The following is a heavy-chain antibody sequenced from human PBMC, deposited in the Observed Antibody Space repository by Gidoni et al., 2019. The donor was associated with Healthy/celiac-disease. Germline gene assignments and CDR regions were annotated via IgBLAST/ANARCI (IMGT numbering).Heavy chain of an antibody. CDR3: ARLSAKTVVVVAAMGWYFDL. CDR1: GGSISSSSYY. J-gene: IGHJ2*01. D-gene: IGHD2-15*01. Sequence: QLQLQESGPGLVKPSETLSLTCTVSGGSISSSSYYWGWIRQPPGKGLEWIGSTYYGGSTYYNPSLKSRVTISVDTSKNQFSLKLSAVTAADTAVYYCARLSAKTVVVVAAMGWYFDLWGRGTLVTVSS. CDR2: TYYGGST. V-gene: IGHV4-39*01.